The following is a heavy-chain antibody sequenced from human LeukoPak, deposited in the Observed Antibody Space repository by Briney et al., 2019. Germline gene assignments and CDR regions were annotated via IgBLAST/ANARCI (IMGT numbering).Heavy chain of an antibody. J-gene: IGHJ5*02. D-gene: IGHD6-19*01. Sequence: SETLSLTCTVSGGSISSYYWSWIRQPPGKGLEWIGYIYYSGSTNYNPSLKSRVTISVDTSKNQFSLKLSSVTAADTAVYYCARQQIGRHIAVAGRYNWFDPWGQGTLVTVSS. V-gene: IGHV4-59*08. CDR1: GGSISSYY. CDR3: ARQQIGRHIAVAGRYNWFDP. CDR2: IYYSGST.